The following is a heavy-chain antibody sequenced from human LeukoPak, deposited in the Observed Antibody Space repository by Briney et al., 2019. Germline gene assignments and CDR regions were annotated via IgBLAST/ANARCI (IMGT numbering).Heavy chain of an antibody. D-gene: IGHD6-19*01. CDR2: IWYDGSNK. J-gene: IGHJ4*02. CDR3: ARDQETLAVAVYYFDY. V-gene: IGHV3-33*01. CDR1: GFTFSSYG. Sequence: TGGSLRLSCAASGFTFSSYGMHWVRQAPGKGLEWVAVIWYDGSNKYYADSVKGRFTISRDNSKNTLYLQMNSLRAEDTAVYYCARDQETLAVAVYYFDYWGQGTLVTVSS.